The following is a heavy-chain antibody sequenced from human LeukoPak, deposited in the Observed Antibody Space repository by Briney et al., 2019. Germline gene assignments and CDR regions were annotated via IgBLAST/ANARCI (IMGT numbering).Heavy chain of an antibody. CDR3: ATQGGNFDY. Sequence: GGCLRLSCAASGFTFNSYAMSWVRQAPGKGLEWVSIISASGGSTYYADSVKGRFTISRDNSKNTLYLQMNSLRAEDTAVYYCATQGGNFDYWGQGTLVTVSS. CDR1: GFTFNSYA. V-gene: IGHV3-23*01. CDR2: ISASGGST. D-gene: IGHD3-16*01. J-gene: IGHJ4*02.